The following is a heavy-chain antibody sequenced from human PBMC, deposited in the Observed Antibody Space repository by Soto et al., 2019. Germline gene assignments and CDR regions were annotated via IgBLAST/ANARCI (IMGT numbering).Heavy chain of an antibody. V-gene: IGHV3-30*18. J-gene: IGHJ6*02. CDR3: AKAIEGYPIAPWGMDV. CDR1: GFTFSSYG. D-gene: IGHD1-26*01. CDR2: ISYDGSNK. Sequence: QVQLVESGGGVVQPGRSLRLSCAASGFTFSSYGMHWVRQAPGKGLEWVAVISYDGSNKYYADSVKGRFTISRDNSKNTLYLQMNSLRAEDTAVYYCAKAIEGYPIAPWGMDVWGQGTTVTVSS.